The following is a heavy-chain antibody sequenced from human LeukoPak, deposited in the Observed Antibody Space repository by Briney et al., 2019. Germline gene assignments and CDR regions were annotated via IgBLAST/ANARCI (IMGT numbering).Heavy chain of an antibody. CDR1: GFTFSSYA. V-gene: IGHV3-23*01. Sequence: GGSLRLSCAASGFTFSSYAMSWVRQAPGKGLEWVSAISGSGGSTYYADSVKGRFTISRDNSKNTQYLQMNSLRAEDTAVYYCAKQLLWFGSWKHYFDYWGQGTLVTVSS. CDR2: ISGSGGST. CDR3: AKQLLWFGSWKHYFDY. J-gene: IGHJ4*02. D-gene: IGHD3-10*01.